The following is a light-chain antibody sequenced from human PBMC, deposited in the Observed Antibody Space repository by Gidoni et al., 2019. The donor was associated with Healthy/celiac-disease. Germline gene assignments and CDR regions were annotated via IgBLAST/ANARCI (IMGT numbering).Light chain of an antibody. CDR2: GAS. CDR1: QSVSSSY. J-gene: IGKJ4*01. Sequence: IVLTQSPGTLSLSPGERATLSCRASQSVSSSYLAWYQQKPGQAPRRLIYGASRRATGIPDRFSGSGSGTDFTLTISRLEPEDLAVDYCQQYGSSPRTFGGGTKVEIK. V-gene: IGKV3-20*01. CDR3: QQYGSSPRT.